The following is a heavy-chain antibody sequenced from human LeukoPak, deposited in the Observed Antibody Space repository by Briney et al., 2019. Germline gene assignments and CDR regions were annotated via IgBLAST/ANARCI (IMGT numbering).Heavy chain of an antibody. CDR2: SLRGGNT. CDR1: GFSISIPYY. D-gene: IGHD4-17*01. CDR3: AMITVTTGIDS. V-gene: IGHV4-38-2*02. J-gene: IGHJ4*02. Sequence: SETLSLTCSVSGFSISIPYYWGWIRQPPGKGLEWIGNSLRGGNTFYNPSLRGRLTISLDTSKSQVSMKLSSVTAADTAVYYCAMITVTTGIDSWGQGTLVTVSS.